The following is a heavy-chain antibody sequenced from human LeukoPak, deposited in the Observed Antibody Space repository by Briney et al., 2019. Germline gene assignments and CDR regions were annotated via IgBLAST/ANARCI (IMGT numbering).Heavy chain of an antibody. V-gene: IGHV1-2*02. D-gene: IGHD6-19*01. CDR2: INPNSGDT. CDR1: GYTFSDHY. J-gene: IGHJ4*02. Sequence: ASVKVSCKASGYTFSDHYMHWVRQAPGQGLEWMGWINPNSGDTKFAQKFQGRVTMTRDTSISTAYMELSRLRSDDTAVYYCAREGEYSSGWGVLLWGQGTLVSVSS. CDR3: AREGEYSSGWGVLL.